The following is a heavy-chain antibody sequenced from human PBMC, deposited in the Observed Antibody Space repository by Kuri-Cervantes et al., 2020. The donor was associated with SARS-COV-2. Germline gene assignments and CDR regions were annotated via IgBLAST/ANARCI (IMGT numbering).Heavy chain of an antibody. J-gene: IGHJ4*02. V-gene: IGHV3-23*01. CDR1: GFTFSSYA. CDR2: ISGSGGST. CDR3: AREGIAANLNFDY. Sequence: GESLKISCAASGFTFSSYAMNWVRQAPGKGLEWVSAISGSGGSTYYADSVKGRFTVSRDNSKNTLYLQMNSLRAEDTAVYYCAREGIAANLNFDYWGQGTLVTVSS. D-gene: IGHD6-13*01.